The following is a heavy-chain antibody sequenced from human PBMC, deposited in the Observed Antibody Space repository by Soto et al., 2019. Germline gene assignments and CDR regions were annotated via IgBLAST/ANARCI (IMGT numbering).Heavy chain of an antibody. V-gene: IGHV3-30-3*01. J-gene: IGHJ4*02. CDR2: ISYDGSNK. Sequence: GGSLRLSCAASGFTFSSYAMHWVRQAPGKGLEWVAVISYDGSNKYYADSVKGRFTISRDNSKNTLYLQMNSLRAEDTAVYYCARDAQYGIAAAGITDYWGQGTLVTVSS. CDR1: GFTFSSYA. CDR3: ARDAQYGIAAAGITDY. D-gene: IGHD6-13*01.